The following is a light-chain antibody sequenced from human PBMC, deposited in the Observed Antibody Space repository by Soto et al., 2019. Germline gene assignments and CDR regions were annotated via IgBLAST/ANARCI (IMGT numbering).Light chain of an antibody. CDR2: DAS. J-gene: IGKJ2*01. V-gene: IGKV1-5*01. CDR3: QQYNRNPVT. Sequence: DIPMTQSPSTLSASVGDRVTITCRASQSISSWLAWYQQKPGKAPQLLIYDASSLESGVPSRFSGSGSGTEFTLTISSLQPDDFATYYCQQYNRNPVTFGQGTKLEIK. CDR1: QSISSW.